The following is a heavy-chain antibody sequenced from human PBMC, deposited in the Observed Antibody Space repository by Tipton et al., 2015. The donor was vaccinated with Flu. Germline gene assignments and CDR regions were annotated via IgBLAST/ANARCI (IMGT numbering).Heavy chain of an antibody. CDR2: IYSGDNT. D-gene: IGHD1-1*01. V-gene: IGHV3-66*04. J-gene: IGHJ3*02. Sequence: SLRLSCAASGFTVSSNYMTWVRQAPGKGLEWVSVIYSGDNTHYADSVKGRFTISRDNSKNTLYLQMNSLRVEDTAVYYCARPGGGNDVAFDIWGQGTMVTVSS. CDR3: ARPGGGNDVAFDI. CDR1: GFTVSSNY.